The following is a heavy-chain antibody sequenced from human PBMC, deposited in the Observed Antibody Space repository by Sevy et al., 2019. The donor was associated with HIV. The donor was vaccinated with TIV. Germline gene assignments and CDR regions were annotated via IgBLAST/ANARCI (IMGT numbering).Heavy chain of an antibody. CDR3: ARSIAAIGPDY. CDR1: GFTFSSYW. CDR2: IKQDGSMK. V-gene: IGHV3-7*01. D-gene: IGHD6-13*01. Sequence: GGSLRLSCAGSGFTFSSYWMIWVRQAPGTGLEWVANIKQDGSMKYYVNSVKGRFTISRDNAKNSVYLQMNSLRAEDTAIYYCARSIAAIGPDYWGQGTLVTVSS. J-gene: IGHJ4*02.